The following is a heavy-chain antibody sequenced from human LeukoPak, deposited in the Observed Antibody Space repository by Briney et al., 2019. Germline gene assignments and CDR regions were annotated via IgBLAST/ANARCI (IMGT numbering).Heavy chain of an antibody. CDR1: GGSIGIYY. V-gene: IGHV4-59*08. J-gene: IGHJ6*02. Sequence: PSETLSLTCTVSGGSIGIYYWSWIRQPPGKGLEWIGYIYYTGSTNYNPSLKSRVTISVDTSKNQFSLKLSSVTAADTAVYYCARHQHSGRQHYYGMDVWGQGTTVTVSS. D-gene: IGHD1-26*01. CDR2: IYYTGST. CDR3: ARHQHSGRQHYYGMDV.